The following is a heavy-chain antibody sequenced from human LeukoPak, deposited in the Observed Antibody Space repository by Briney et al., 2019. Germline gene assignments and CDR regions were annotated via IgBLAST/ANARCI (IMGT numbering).Heavy chain of an antibody. CDR3: AKDNRRHYTSGPNPDSLH. Sequence: GGSLRLSCAGSGFIFNNYAMHWVRQPPGKGLEWVSGISWNSGTIDYADSVRGRFTISRDNAKNSLCLQMDSLRVEDTAFYYCAKDNRRHYTSGPNPDSLHWGQGALVTVSS. J-gene: IGHJ4*02. V-gene: IGHV3-9*01. CDR1: GFIFNNYA. D-gene: IGHD6-19*01. CDR2: ISWNSGTI.